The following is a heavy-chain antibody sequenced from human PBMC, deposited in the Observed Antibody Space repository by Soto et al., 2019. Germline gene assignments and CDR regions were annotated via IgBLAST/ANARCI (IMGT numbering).Heavy chain of an antibody. CDR2: VYYTGST. CDR3: VRTAREGAVAPPWFDR. D-gene: IGHD2-21*02. J-gene: IGHJ5*02. Sequence: SETLSLTCTVSGASIRSTDYYWSWIRQAPGKGLEWIGYVYYTGSTYYNPSLMSRLTTSVDTSKNQFSLKLTSVTAAETAVYYCVRTAREGAVAPPWFDRWGQGTQVTVSS. V-gene: IGHV4-30-4*01. CDR1: GASIRSTDYY.